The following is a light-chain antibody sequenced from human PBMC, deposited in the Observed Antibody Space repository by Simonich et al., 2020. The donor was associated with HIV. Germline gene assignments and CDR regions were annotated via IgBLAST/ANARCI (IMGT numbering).Light chain of an antibody. V-gene: IGKV3-15*01. Sequence: EIVMTQSPATLSVSPGERATLSCRASQSVSSTLAWYPQKPGPAPRHLIYGASTRATGIPARFSGSGSGTEFTLTISSMQSEDFAVYYCQQYNNWPPYTFGQGTKLEIK. J-gene: IGKJ2*01. CDR1: QSVSST. CDR3: QQYNNWPPYT. CDR2: GAS.